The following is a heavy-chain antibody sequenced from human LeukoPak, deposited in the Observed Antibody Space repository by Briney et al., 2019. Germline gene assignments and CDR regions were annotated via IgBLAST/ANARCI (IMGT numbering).Heavy chain of an antibody. CDR3: ARGRGGYYYDSSGYYLDY. CDR1: GYTYTSYD. D-gene: IGHD3-22*01. V-gene: IGHV1-8*03. CDR2: MNPNSGNT. Sequence: ASVTVSCKASGYTYTSYDINWVRQATGQGLEWMGWMNPNSGNTGYAQKFQGRVTITSNTSISTAYMELSSLRSEDTAVYYCARGRGGYYYDSSGYYLDYWGQGAQVTVSS. J-gene: IGHJ4*02.